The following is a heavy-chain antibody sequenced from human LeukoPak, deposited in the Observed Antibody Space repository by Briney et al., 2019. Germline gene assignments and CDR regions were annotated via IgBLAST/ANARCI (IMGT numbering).Heavy chain of an antibody. CDR2: ISYDGSNK. V-gene: IGHV3-30-3*01. J-gene: IGHJ4*02. CDR1: GFTFSSYA. D-gene: IGHD4/OR15-4a*01. Sequence: GGSLRLSCAASGFTFSSYAMHWVRQAQGKGLEWVAVISYDGSNKYYADSVKGRFTISRDNSKNTLYLQMNSLRAEDTAVYYCARGRAKVMYYFHYWGQGTLVTVSS. CDR3: ARGRAKVMYYFHY.